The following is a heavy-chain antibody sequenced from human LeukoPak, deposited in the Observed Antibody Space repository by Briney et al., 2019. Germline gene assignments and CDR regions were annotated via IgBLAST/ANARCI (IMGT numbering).Heavy chain of an antibody. CDR1: GFTFSSYG. J-gene: IGHJ4*02. CDR2: IRYDGSNK. V-gene: IGHV3-30*02. D-gene: IGHD5-12*01. CDR3: AKVGEWLRLVSVPDY. Sequence: GGSLRLSCAASGFTFSSYGMHWVRQAPGKGLEWVAFIRYDGSNKYYADSVKGRFTISRDNSKNTLYLQMNSLRAEDTAVYYCAKVGEWLRLVSVPDYWGQGTLVTVSS.